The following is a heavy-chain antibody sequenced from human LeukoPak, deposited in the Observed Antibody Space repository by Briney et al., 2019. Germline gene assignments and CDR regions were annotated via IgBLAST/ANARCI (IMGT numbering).Heavy chain of an antibody. CDR2: IYTSGST. J-gene: IGHJ3*02. D-gene: IGHD6-13*01. Sequence: PSETLSLTCTVSGGSISSYYWSWIRQPAGKGLEWIGRIYTSGSTNYNPSLKSRVTMSVDTSKNQFSLKLSSVTAADTAVYYCARDPRGGSSSLFGAFDIWGQGTMVTVSS. V-gene: IGHV4-4*07. CDR3: ARDPRGGSSSLFGAFDI. CDR1: GGSISSYY.